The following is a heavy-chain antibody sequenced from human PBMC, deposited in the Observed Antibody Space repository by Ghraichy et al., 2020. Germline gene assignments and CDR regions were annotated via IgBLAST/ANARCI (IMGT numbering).Heavy chain of an antibody. Sequence: SETLSLTCTVSGGSISSGDYYWSWIRQPPGKGLEWIGYIYYSGSTYYNPSLKSRVTISVDTSKNQFSLKLSSVTAADTAVYYCARVKDSAEYFDLWGRGTLVTVSS. D-gene: IGHD2-15*01. J-gene: IGHJ2*01. CDR2: IYYSGST. V-gene: IGHV4-30-4*01. CDR3: ARVKDSAEYFDL. CDR1: GGSISSGDYY.